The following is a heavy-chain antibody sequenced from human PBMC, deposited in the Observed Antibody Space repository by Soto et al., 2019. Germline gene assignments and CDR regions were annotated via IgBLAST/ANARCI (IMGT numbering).Heavy chain of an antibody. Sequence: SETLSLTCTVSGGSISRGGYFWSWIRQHPGRGLEWIGHIYYTGSTFYSPSLKSRVVISRDTSKNQFSLKLSSVTAADTAVYYCARVTTIFGVVIESFDYWGQGTLVTVSS. CDR3: ARVTTIFGVVIESFDY. V-gene: IGHV4-31*03. D-gene: IGHD3-3*01. CDR2: IYYTGST. J-gene: IGHJ4*02. CDR1: GGSISRGGYF.